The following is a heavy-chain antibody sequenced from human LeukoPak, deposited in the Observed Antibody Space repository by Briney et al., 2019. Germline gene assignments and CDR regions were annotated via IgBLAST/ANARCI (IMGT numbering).Heavy chain of an antibody. CDR3: ARESPAFDF. J-gene: IGHJ4*01. CDR2: ISSSSSTI. Sequence: PGGSLRLSCAASGFTLSTYGMNWVRQAPGKGLEWVSYISSSSSTITYADSVRGRFTISRDNVKNSLHLQMNSLRAEDTAVYYCARESPAFDFWGHGTLVTVSS. V-gene: IGHV3-48*01. CDR1: GFTLSTYG.